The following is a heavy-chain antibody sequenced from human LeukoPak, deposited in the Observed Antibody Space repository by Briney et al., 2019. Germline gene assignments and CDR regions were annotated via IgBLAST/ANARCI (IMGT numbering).Heavy chain of an antibody. J-gene: IGHJ4*02. V-gene: IGHV4-59*08. D-gene: IGHD5-18*01. CDR3: ARWPMDTALDY. CDR1: GGSISSYY. CDR2: IYYSGST. Sequence: PSETLSLTCTVSGGSISSYYWSWIRQPPGKGVEWIGYIYYSGSTNYNPSLKSRVTISVDTSKNQFSLHLSSVTAADTAVYYCARWPMDTALDYWGQGTLVTVSS.